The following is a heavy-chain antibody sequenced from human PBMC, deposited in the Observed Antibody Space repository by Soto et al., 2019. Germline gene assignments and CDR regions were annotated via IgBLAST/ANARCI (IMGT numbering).Heavy chain of an antibody. CDR3: ARGPDDSDVPRWDY. Sequence: QVQLVQSGAEVRKPGASVRLSCKASGYTLTRFYLHWVRQAPGQGLEWMGIINTRGGTTAYAQKFRGRPTVTRDTSTRTVYMELSHLRSEDPAIYYCARGPDDSDVPRWDYWGQGTRVTVSS. CDR1: GYTLTRFY. D-gene: IGHD4-17*01. J-gene: IGHJ4*02. V-gene: IGHV1-46*01. CDR2: INTRGGTT.